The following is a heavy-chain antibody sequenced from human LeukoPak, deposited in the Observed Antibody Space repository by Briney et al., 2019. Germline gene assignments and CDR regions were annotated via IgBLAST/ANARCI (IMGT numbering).Heavy chain of an antibody. CDR3: ARSCSSTSCFYYMDV. D-gene: IGHD2-2*01. CDR1: GFTFSSYW. Sequence: GGSLRLSCAASGFTFSSYWMSWVRQAPGKGLEWVANIKQDGSEKYYVDSVKGRFTISRDNAKNSLYLQMNSLRAEDTAAYYCARSCSSTSCFYYMDVWGKGTTVTVSS. J-gene: IGHJ6*03. V-gene: IGHV3-7*01. CDR2: IKQDGSEK.